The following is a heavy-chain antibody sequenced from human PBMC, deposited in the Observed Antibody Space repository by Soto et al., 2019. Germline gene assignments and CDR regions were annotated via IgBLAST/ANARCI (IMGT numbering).Heavy chain of an antibody. CDR3: VRVAALPGNHDN. J-gene: IGHJ4*02. Sequence: SVKVSCKTSGGTFSSYAISWVRPAPGQGLERMGGIVPIVDTSTYAQKFQGRVTITADESTSTAYMELSSLRSDDTVIYYCVRVAALPGNHDNSRQGTLVTVSS. CDR1: GGTFSSYA. CDR2: IVPIVDTS. V-gene: IGHV1-69*13. D-gene: IGHD6-13*01.